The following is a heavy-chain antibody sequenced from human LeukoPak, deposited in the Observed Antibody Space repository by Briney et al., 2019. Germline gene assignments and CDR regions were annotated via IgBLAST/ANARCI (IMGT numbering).Heavy chain of an antibody. CDR3: AKDKRYDILTGYSPDY. CDR2: ISGSGGST. J-gene: IGHJ4*02. Sequence: GGSLRLFCAASGFTFSSYAMSWVRQAPGKGLEWVSAISGSGGSTYYADSVKGRFTISRDNSKNTLYLQMNSLRAEDTAVYYCAKDKRYDILTGYSPDYWGQGTLVTVSS. V-gene: IGHV3-23*01. CDR1: GFTFSSYA. D-gene: IGHD3-9*01.